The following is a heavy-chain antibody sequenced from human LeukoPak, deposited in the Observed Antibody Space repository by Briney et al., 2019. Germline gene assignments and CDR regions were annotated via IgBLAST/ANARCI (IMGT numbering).Heavy chain of an antibody. D-gene: IGHD2-15*01. CDR1: GFTFSSYW. CDR2: ISGSGGST. J-gene: IGHJ4*02. V-gene: IGHV3-23*01. Sequence: GGSLRLSCAASGFTFSSYWMSWVRQAPGKGLEWVSAISGSGGSTYYADSVKGRFTISRDNPKNTLYLQMNSLRAEDTAVYYCAKGRVAAYYFDYWGQGTPVTVSS. CDR3: AKGRVAAYYFDY.